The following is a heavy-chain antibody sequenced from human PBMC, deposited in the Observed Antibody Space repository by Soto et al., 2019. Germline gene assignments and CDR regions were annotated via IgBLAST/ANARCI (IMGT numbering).Heavy chain of an antibody. Sequence: QVHLVQSGAEVKKPGSSAKVSCKASGDTFSSYGFSWVRQAPGQGLEWMGGIIPLFGTTDYAQNFQGRVTITADKSTITVYMELTILRSEDTAVYYCARGGMVPGNGHNYLMDVWGQGTTVNVS. CDR1: GDTFSSYG. CDR3: ARGGMVPGNGHNYLMDV. D-gene: IGHD2-8*01. V-gene: IGHV1-69*06. CDR2: IIPLFGTT. J-gene: IGHJ6*02.